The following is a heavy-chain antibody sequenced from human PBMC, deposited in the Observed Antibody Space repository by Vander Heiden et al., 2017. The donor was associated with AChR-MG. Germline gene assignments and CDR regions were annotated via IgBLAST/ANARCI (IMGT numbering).Heavy chain of an antibody. CDR3: ASARGYYYYMDV. J-gene: IGHJ6*03. Sequence: QLQLQESGPGLVKPSETLSLTCTVSGGSISSSSYYWGWIRQPPGKGLEWIGSIYYSGSTYYNPSLKSRVTISVDTSKNQFSLKLSSVTAADTAVYYCASARGYYYYMDVWGKGTTVTVSS. D-gene: IGHD3-10*01. V-gene: IGHV4-39*01. CDR1: GGSISSSSYY. CDR2: IYYSGST.